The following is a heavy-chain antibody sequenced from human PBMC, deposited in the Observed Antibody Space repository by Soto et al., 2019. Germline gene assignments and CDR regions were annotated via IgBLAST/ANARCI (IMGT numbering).Heavy chain of an antibody. D-gene: IGHD6-19*01. J-gene: IGHJ6*03. CDR1: GFTVSSNY. Sequence: GGSLRLSCAASGFTVSSNYMSWVRQAPGKGLEWVSVIYSGGSTYYADSVKGRFTISRDNSKNTLYLQMNSLRAEDTAVYYCARAWEGYSSGWNTYYMDVWGKGTTVTVSS. CDR3: ARAWEGYSSGWNTYYMDV. V-gene: IGHV3-66*01. CDR2: IYSGGST.